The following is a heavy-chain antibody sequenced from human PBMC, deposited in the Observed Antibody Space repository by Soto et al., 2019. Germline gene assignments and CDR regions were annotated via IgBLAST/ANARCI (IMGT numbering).Heavy chain of an antibody. D-gene: IGHD6-6*01. CDR2: IYHNGST. Sequence: SETLSLTCAVSGGSISSSNWWSWVRQPPGKGLEGIGEIYHNGSTNYNPSLKSRFTISLDKTKNTLSLKLSSVTAAVTAVYYCGCGIAAPSALDVWGQGTTVTVS. CDR3: GCGIAAPSALDV. CDR1: GGSISSSNW. V-gene: IGHV4-4*02. J-gene: IGHJ6*02.